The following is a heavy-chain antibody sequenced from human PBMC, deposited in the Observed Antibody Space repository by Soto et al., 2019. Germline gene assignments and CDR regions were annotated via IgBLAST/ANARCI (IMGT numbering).Heavy chain of an antibody. V-gene: IGHV4-39*01. CDR2: IYYSGST. J-gene: IGHJ4*02. Sequence: QLQLQESGPGLVKPSETLSLTCTVSGGSISSSSYYWGWIRQPPGKGLEWIGSIYYSGSTYYNPSLNSRFNISVDTSKNQSSLKLSSVTAADTAVYYCARRYSRGYSSSWYAYFDYWGQGTLVTVSS. CDR3: ARRYSRGYSSSWYAYFDY. D-gene: IGHD6-13*01. CDR1: GGSISSSSYY.